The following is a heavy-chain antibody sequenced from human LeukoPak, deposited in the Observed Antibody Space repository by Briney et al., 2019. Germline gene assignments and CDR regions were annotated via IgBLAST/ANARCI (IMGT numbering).Heavy chain of an antibody. J-gene: IGHJ3*02. V-gene: IGHV3-23*01. CDR3: AKDRSSSWYNDAFDI. CDR1: GFTFSSYA. CDR2: ISGSGGST. D-gene: IGHD6-13*01. Sequence: GGSLRLSCAASGFTFSSYAMSWARQAPGKGLEWVSAISGSGGSTYYADSVKGRFTISRDNSKNTLYLQMNSLRAEDTAVYYCAKDRSSSWYNDAFDIWGQGTMVTVSS.